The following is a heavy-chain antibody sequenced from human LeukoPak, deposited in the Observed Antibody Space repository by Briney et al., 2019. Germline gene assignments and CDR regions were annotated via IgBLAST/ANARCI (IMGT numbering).Heavy chain of an antibody. J-gene: IGHJ4*02. Sequence: PSETLSLTCAVYGGSFSGYYWSCIRQPPGKGLEWIGEINHSGSTNYNPSLKSRVTISVDTSKNQFSLKLSSVTAADTAVYYCASYYSIGLYYFYYCVQGTLDTVCS. CDR3: ASYYSIGLYYFYY. CDR1: GGSFSGYY. CDR2: INHSGST. V-gene: IGHV4-34*01. D-gene: IGHD6-19*01.